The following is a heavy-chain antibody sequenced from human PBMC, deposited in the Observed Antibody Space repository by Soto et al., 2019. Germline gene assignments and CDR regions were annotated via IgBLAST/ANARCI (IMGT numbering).Heavy chain of an antibody. CDR3: ARGLPGYSLDY. CDR2: ISTNGGST. CDR1: GFICSSYA. D-gene: IGHD5-12*01. J-gene: IGHJ4*02. Sequence: EVQLVESGGGLVQPGGSLRLSCAASGFICSSYAMHWVRQAPGKGLEYVSTISTNGGSTDYANSVKGRFTISRDNSKNTLSLQMGSLRPEDMGVYYCARGLPGYSLDYWGQGTLVTVSS. V-gene: IGHV3-64*01.